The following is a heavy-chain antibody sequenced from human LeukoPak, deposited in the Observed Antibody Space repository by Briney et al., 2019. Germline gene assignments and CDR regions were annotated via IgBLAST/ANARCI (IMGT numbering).Heavy chain of an antibody. D-gene: IGHD2-2*01. V-gene: IGHV4-34*01. CDR3: ARQGDIVVVPAAPAIYAFDI. Sequence: SETLSLTCAVYGGSFSGYYWSWIRQPPGKGLEWIGEINHSGSTNYNPSLKSRVTISVDTSKKQFSLKLSSVTAADTAVYYCARQGDIVVVPAAPAIYAFDIWGQGTMVTVSS. CDR2: INHSGST. J-gene: IGHJ3*02. CDR1: GGSFSGYY.